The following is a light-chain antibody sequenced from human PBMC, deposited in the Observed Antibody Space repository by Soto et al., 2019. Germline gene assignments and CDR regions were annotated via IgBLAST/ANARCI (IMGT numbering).Light chain of an antibody. CDR3: QKYNSAPLT. CDR2: AAS. V-gene: IGKV1-27*01. J-gene: IGKJ4*01. CDR1: QGISSY. Sequence: IQLTQSPSSLSASVGDRVTITCGAGQGISSYLAWYQQKPGKVPKLLIYAASTLQSGVPSRFSGSGAGTDFTLTISSLQPEDIATYYCQKYNSAPLTFGGGTKVDIK.